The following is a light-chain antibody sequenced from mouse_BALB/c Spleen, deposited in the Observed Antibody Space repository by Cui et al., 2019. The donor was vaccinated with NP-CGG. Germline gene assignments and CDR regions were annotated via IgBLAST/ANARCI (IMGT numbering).Light chain of an antibody. CDR3: ALWYSNHWV. CDR1: TGAVTTSNY. V-gene: IGLV1*01. CDR2: GTN. J-gene: IGLJ1*01. Sequence: QAVVTQESALTTSPGETVTLTCRSSTGAVTTSNYANWVQEKPDHLFTGLIGGTNNRVPGVPARFSGSLLGEKAALTITGAQTEDEAIYFCALWYSNHWVFGGGTKLTVL.